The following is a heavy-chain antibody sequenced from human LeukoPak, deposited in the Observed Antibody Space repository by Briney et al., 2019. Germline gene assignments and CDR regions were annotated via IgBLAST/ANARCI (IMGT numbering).Heavy chain of an antibody. J-gene: IGHJ4*02. CDR2: IYYSGST. CDR3: ARYPMTYCSSSCTDY. Sequence: PSETLSLTCTVSGGSISSSSYYWGWIRQPPGKGLEWIGYIYYSGSTNYNPSLKSRVTISVDTSKNQFSLKLSSVTAADTAVYYCARYPMTYCSSSCTDYWGQGTLVTVSS. V-gene: IGHV4-61*05. D-gene: IGHD2-2*01. CDR1: GGSISSSSYY.